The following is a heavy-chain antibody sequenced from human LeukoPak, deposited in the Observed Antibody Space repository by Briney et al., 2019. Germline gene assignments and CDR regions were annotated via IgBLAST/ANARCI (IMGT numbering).Heavy chain of an antibody. Sequence: GGSLTLSCAASGFTFSSYAMSWVRQAPGKGLEWVSAISGSGGSTYYADSVKGRFTISRDNAKNSLFLEMSSLRAADTAVYFCARDVGGGTFEIWGQGTTVTVSS. CDR2: ISGSGGST. J-gene: IGHJ3*02. V-gene: IGHV3-23*01. D-gene: IGHD3-3*01. CDR1: GFTFSSYA. CDR3: ARDVGGGTFEI.